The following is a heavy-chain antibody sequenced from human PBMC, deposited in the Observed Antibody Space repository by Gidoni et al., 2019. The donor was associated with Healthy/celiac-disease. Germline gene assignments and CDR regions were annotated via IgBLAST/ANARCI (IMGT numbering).Heavy chain of an antibody. V-gene: IGHV3-11*01. D-gene: IGHD5-12*01. J-gene: IGHJ6*02. CDR2: ISSSGITI. CDR1: GLTFSDTY. Sequence: QVQLVESGGGLVKPGGSLRLSCAASGLTFSDTYMSWIRQAPGKGLELVSYISSSGITISYADSVKGRFTISRDNAKNSLYLQMNSLRAEDTAVYYCARLFGSGYGGLDGMDVWGQGTTVTVSS. CDR3: ARLFGSGYGGLDGMDV.